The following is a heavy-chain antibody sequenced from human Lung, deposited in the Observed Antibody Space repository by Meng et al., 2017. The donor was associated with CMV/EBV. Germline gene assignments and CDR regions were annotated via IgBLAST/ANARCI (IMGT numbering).Heavy chain of an antibody. CDR2: INPNSGGT. CDR3: ARGPRADGYYDILTGYRSPYYFDY. D-gene: IGHD3-9*01. J-gene: IGHJ4*02. V-gene: IGHV1-2*06. Sequence: MHGVRQAPGQGLEWMGRINPNSGGTNYAQKFQGRVTMTRDTSISTAYMELSRLRSDDTAVYYCARGPRADGYYDILTGYRSPYYFDYWGQGTLVTVSS.